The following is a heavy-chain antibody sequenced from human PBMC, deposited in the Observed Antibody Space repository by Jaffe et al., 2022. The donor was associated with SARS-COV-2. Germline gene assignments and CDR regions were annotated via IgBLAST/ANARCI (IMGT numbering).Heavy chain of an antibody. J-gene: IGHJ4*02. CDR3: AKSPTRIQIAVAGTSLFDY. V-gene: IGHV3-9*01. D-gene: IGHD6-19*01. CDR1: GFTFDDYA. Sequence: EVQLVESGGGLVQPGRSLRLSCAASGFTFDDYAMHWVRQAPGKGLEWVSGISWNSGSIGYADSVKGRFTISRDNAKNSLYLQMNSLRAEDTALYYCAKSPTRIQIAVAGTSLFDYWGQGTLVTVSS. CDR2: ISWNSGSI.